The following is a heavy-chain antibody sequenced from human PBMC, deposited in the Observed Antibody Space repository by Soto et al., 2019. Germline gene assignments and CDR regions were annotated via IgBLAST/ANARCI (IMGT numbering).Heavy chain of an antibody. CDR3: ARVPDR. Sequence: SEILTLTRIVFRGSIPCGDYYWSWIRQPPGKGLEWIGYIYYSATTYYNPSLKSRLTISIDTSKNQFSLKLSSVTAADTAVYYCARVPDRWGQGTLVT. V-gene: IGHV4-30-4*01. CDR1: RGSIPCGDYY. J-gene: IGHJ5*02. D-gene: IGHD2-2*01. CDR2: IYYSATT.